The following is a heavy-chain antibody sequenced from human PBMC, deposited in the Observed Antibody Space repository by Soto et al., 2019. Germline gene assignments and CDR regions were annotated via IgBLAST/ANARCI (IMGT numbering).Heavy chain of an antibody. J-gene: IGHJ4*02. CDR1: GFTFSSYG. D-gene: IGHD2-8*01. Sequence: GGSLRLSCAASGFTFSSYGMHWVRQAPGKGLEWVAIISYDGSNKFYADSVWGRFTISRDTSKNTLYLEMRSLRAEDTAVYYCARRTNGYFGYWGQGALVTVSS. CDR3: ARRTNGYFGY. V-gene: IGHV3-30*03. CDR2: ISYDGSNK.